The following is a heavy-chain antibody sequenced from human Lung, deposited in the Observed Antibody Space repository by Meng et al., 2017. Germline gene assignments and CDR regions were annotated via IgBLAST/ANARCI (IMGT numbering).Heavy chain of an antibody. CDR2: IKRKTDGETT. D-gene: IGHD3-22*01. J-gene: IGHJ4*02. V-gene: IGHV3-15*01. CDR1: GFNFSLAW. Sequence: VQMGGAGGGLVNPGGSFRLSCAASGFNFSLAWMSWVGQAPGQGLEWIGRIKRKTDGETTDYAAPVKGRFSISRDDSKNTVYLQMHSLKTEDTAVYYCQWLSTHPPDQWGQGTLVTVSS. CDR3: QWLSTHPPDQ.